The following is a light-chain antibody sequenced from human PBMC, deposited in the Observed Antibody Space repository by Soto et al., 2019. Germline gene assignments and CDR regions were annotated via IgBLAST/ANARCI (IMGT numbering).Light chain of an antibody. Sequence: VLTQPPSVSGAPGQRVTISCTGSSSNIGAGYDVHWYQQLPGTAPKLLISNNNNRPSGVPDRFSGSKSGTSASLAITGLQAEDEADYYCQSYDSSLRGVVFGGGTKLTVL. CDR3: QSYDSSLRGVV. CDR2: NNN. CDR1: SSNIGAGYD. J-gene: IGLJ2*01. V-gene: IGLV1-40*01.